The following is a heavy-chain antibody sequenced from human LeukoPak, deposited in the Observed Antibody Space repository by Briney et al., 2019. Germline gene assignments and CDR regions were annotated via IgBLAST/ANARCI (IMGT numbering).Heavy chain of an antibody. D-gene: IGHD5-18*01. CDR2: MSPDSGYT. V-gene: IGHV1-8*01. J-gene: IGHJ4*02. Sequence: ASVKVSCKASGYTFTSYDITWVRRATGQGLEWMGWMSPDSGYTGYARTFQGRVTLTRNTSVSTAFMELSSLRSEDTAVYYCAREIGPRQLHLWGSAFDYWGQGTLVTVSS. CDR1: GYTFTSYD. CDR3: AREIGPRQLHLWGSAFDY.